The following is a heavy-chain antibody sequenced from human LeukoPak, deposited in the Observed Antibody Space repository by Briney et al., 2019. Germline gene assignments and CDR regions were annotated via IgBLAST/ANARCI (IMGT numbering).Heavy chain of an antibody. Sequence: SETLSLTCNVSGYSISSSGYYWGWIRQPPGKCLEWIGSIDFRGNTYYIPSLMSRLTISADTAKNQFSLKLNSVTAADTAVYYCARDKGHFDVDYWGQGTLVTVSS. V-gene: IGHV4-39*07. CDR2: IDFRGNT. CDR3: ARDKGHFDVDY. D-gene: IGHD3-9*01. J-gene: IGHJ4*02. CDR1: GYSISSSGYY.